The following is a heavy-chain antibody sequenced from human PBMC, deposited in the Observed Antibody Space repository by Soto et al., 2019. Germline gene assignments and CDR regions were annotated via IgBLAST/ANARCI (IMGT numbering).Heavy chain of an antibody. Sequence: GGSLRLSCAASGFTFDNSAMSWVRQAPGKGLEWVSSISGSGASTYYADSVKGRFTISRDNSKNTLYLQMNSLRAEDTAVYYCAKYFYGYSYYGMDVWGQGTTVTVSS. CDR1: GFTFDNSA. CDR2: ISGSGAST. J-gene: IGHJ6*02. D-gene: IGHD4-17*01. CDR3: AKYFYGYSYYGMDV. V-gene: IGHV3-23*01.